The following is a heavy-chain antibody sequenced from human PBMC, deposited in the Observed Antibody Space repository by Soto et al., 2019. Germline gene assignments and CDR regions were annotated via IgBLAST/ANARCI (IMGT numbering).Heavy chain of an antibody. V-gene: IGHV1-3*01. CDR2: INAGNGNT. CDR1: GYTFTSYA. D-gene: IGHD3-3*01. Sequence: ASVKVSCKASGYTFTSYAMHWVRQAPGQRLEWMGWINAGNGNTKYSQKFQGRVTITRDTSASTAYMELSSLRSEDTAVYYCARARETYYDFWSGFDYWGQGTLVTAPQ. J-gene: IGHJ4*02. CDR3: ARARETYYDFWSGFDY.